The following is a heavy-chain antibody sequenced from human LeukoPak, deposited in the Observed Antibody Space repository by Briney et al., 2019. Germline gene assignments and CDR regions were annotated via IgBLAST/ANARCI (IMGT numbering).Heavy chain of an antibody. J-gene: IGHJ4*02. Sequence: GGSLRLSCAASGFTFGNYNINWVRQAPGKGLEWVSSISSRGSYIYYADSVKGRFAISADNAMNSLNLQMNSLRAEDTAVYYCARGYSSSWYDLYYFDYWGQGTLVTVSS. CDR3: ARGYSSSWYDLYYFDY. D-gene: IGHD6-13*01. V-gene: IGHV3-21*01. CDR1: GFTFGNYN. CDR2: ISSRGSYI.